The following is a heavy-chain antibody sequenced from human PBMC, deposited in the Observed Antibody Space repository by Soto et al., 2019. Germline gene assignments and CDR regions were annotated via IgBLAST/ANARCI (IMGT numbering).Heavy chain of an antibody. V-gene: IGHV3-23*01. Sequence: EVHLLESGEGLVQPGGSLKLSCAASGFTFSNYAMSWVRQAPGKGLEWVSGIGGSGSNTYYADSVKGRFTISRDNSKNTLFLQMNNLRAEDTAEYYCARVVRHFDTPYGMDVWGQGTTVTVSS. CDR2: IGGSGSNT. CDR1: GFTFSNYA. D-gene: IGHD3-9*01. J-gene: IGHJ6*02. CDR3: ARVVRHFDTPYGMDV.